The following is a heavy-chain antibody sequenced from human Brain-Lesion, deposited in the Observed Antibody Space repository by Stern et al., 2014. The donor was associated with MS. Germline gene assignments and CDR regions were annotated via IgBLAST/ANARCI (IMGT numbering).Heavy chain of an antibody. CDR3: AGEEDIRYCSGGSCTGNWFDP. Sequence: QVQLVESGPGLVKPSETLSLTCTVAGGSVSSTSYAWAWIRQPPGKGLEWIGTIYYSGNTYYSPSLKSRLTISLDPPKNQFSLQLRSVTAADTAVYYCAGEEDIRYCSGGSCTGNWFDPWGQGTLVTVSS. D-gene: IGHD2-15*01. V-gene: IGHV4-39*01. J-gene: IGHJ5*02. CDR2: IYYSGNT. CDR1: GGSVSSTSYA.